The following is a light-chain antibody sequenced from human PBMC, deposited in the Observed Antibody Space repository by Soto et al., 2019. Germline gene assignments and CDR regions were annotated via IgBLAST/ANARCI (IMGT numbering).Light chain of an antibody. CDR3: CSYAGTTTFV. CDR1: SSDVGSYNL. J-gene: IGLJ1*01. CDR2: EGN. Sequence: QSALTQPASVSGSPGQSITISCTGTSSDVGSYNLVSWYQQHPGKAPKLMIYEGNKRPSGVSNRFSGSKSANTASLTISGVQTEDEADYYCCSYAGTTTFVFGTGTKVTVL. V-gene: IGLV2-23*01.